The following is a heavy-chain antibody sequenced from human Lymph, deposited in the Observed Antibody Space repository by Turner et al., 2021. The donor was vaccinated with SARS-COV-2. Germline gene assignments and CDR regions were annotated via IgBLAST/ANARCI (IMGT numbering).Heavy chain of an antibody. V-gene: IGHV1-46*01. D-gene: IGHD2-15*01. CDR1: GYSFTSYY. CDR3: ARVGPGGFDY. Sequence: QVQLVQSGAEVKKPGAAVKVSCKASGYSFTSYYMHWVRQAPGQGLEWMEIRNNSGDSTSDEQKFQGRVTMTRDTSTSKVYMELSSPRSEDTAVYYCARVGPGGFDYWGQGTPVTVSS. J-gene: IGHJ4*02. CDR2: RNNSGDST.